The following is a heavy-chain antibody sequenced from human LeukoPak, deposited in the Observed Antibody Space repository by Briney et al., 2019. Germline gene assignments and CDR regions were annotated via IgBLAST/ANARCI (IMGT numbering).Heavy chain of an antibody. CDR2: IDWDDDK. CDR3: ARIGITSRYYFDY. J-gene: IGHJ4*02. CDR1: GFSLSTSGMC. V-gene: IGHV2-70*11. Sequence: SGPALVKPTQTLTLTCTFSGFSLSTSGMCVSWIRQPPGKALEWLARIDWDDDKYYSASLKTRLTISQDASKNQVVLTMTNMNPVDTATYYCARIGITSRYYFDYWGQGTLVTVSS. D-gene: IGHD1-14*01.